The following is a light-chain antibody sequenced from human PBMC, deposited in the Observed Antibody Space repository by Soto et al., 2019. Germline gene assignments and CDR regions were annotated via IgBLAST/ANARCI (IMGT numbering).Light chain of an antibody. CDR3: QQYGDSPIT. Sequence: EIVMTQSPATLPVSPGERATLSCRASQSVSGTYLAWYRHKPGQAPRLLVYGASSRAAGIPDRFSGSGSGTDFTLTISRLEPEDFAVYDCQQYGDSPITFGQGTRLEIK. CDR1: QSVSGTY. V-gene: IGKV3-20*01. J-gene: IGKJ5*01. CDR2: GAS.